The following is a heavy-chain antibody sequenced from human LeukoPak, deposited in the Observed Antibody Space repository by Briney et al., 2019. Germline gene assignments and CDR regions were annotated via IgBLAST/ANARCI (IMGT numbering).Heavy chain of an antibody. J-gene: IGHJ6*03. CDR1: GYTFTSYG. CDR2: ISAYNGNT. CDR3: HSVVAANYYYYYMDV. V-gene: IGHV1-18*01. Sequence: EASVKVSCKASGYTFTSYGISWVRQAPGQGLEWMGWISAYNGNTNYAQKLQGRVTMTTDTSTSTAYMELRSLRSDDTAVYYCHSVVAANYYYYYMDVWGKGTTVTVSS. D-gene: IGHD2-15*01.